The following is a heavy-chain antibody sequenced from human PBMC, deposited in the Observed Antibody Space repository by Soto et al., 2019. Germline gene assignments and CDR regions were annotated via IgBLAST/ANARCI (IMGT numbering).Heavy chain of an antibody. V-gene: IGHV3-23*01. CDR2: IGRGGDT. D-gene: IGHD2-2*02. J-gene: IGHJ6*02. Sequence: GGSLRLSCEVSGFTFSSYGMNWVRQSPDKGLEWVSTIGRGGDTYYADSVKGRFTISRDNSKNTLFLQMNSLRAEDTALYFCAKDGTTAGIHYYAMDVWGQGTTVTVSS. CDR3: AKDGTTAGIHYYAMDV. CDR1: GFTFSSYG.